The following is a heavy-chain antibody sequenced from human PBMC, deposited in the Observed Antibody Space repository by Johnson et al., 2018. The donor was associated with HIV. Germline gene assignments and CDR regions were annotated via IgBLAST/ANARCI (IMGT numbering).Heavy chain of an antibody. V-gene: IGHV3-33*01. CDR2: IWYDGSHK. D-gene: IGHD4-17*01. Sequence: QVQLVESGGGVVQPGRSLRLSCAASGFTFSSYGMHWVRQAPGKGLEWVAVIWYDGSHKYYADSVKGRFTISRDNSKNTLYLQMNSLRAEDTAVYYCARGHRDSGDPLEACDIWGQGTMVSVSS. CDR1: GFTFSSYG. J-gene: IGHJ3*02. CDR3: ARGHRDSGDPLEACDI.